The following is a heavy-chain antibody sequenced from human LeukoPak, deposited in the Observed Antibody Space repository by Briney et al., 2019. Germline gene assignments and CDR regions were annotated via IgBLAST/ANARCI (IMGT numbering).Heavy chain of an antibody. CDR2: IIPIFGTA. J-gene: IGHJ4*02. CDR1: GGTFSSYA. Sequence: SVKVSCKASGGTFSSYAISWVRQAPGQGLEWMGGIIPIFGTANYAQKFQGRVAFTADESTSTAYREPSSLRSEDTAVYYCARDGDYYGSGSPLDYWGQGTLVTVSS. D-gene: IGHD3-10*01. V-gene: IGHV1-69*01. CDR3: ARDGDYYGSGSPLDY.